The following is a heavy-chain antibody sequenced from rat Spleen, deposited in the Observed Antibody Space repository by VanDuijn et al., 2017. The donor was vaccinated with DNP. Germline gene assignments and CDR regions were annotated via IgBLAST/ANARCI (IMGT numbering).Heavy chain of an antibody. V-gene: IGHV5S10*01. J-gene: IGHJ2*01. CDR2: IFYAGTTT. CDR3: ARHVHRYYGYSLFDY. Sequence: EVQLVESGGGLVQPGNSLKLSCAASGFTFSDYAMAWVRQAPKKGLEWVATIFYAGTTTYYRGSVKGRFTISRDNAKSTLYLQMNSLRSEDMATYYCARHVHRYYGYSLFDYWGQGVMVTVSS. CDR1: GFTFSDYA. D-gene: IGHD1-9*01.